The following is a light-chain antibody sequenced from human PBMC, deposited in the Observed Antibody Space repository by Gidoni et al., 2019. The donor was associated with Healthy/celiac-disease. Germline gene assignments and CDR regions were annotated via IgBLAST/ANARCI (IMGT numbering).Light chain of an antibody. CDR2: GAS. V-gene: IGKV3-20*01. CDR1: QSVSSSY. J-gene: IGKJ1*01. CDR3: QQYSSSQWT. Sequence: EMVLTQSPGTLSLSPGERATLTCRASQSVSSSYLAWYQQKPGPAPRLLIYGASSRATGLPGRFSGSGSGTDFTLTISRLEPEDFAVYYYQQYSSSQWTFGQGTKVEIK.